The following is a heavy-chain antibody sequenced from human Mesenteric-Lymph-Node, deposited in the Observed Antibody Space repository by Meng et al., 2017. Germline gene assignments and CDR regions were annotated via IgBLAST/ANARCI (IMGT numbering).Heavy chain of an antibody. CDR2: VSTDGSIV. D-gene: IGHD6-13*01. V-gene: IGHV3-48*03. CDR3: AKQVSSWRAFDY. Sequence: GGSLRLSCAYFGFSFSNYDMNWVRKAPGKGLEWVSYVSTDGSIVAYADSVKGRFTISRDNTKNFLYLQMNSLRTEDSAVYYCAKQVSSWRAFDYWGQGTLVTVSS. J-gene: IGHJ4*02. CDR1: GFSFSNYD.